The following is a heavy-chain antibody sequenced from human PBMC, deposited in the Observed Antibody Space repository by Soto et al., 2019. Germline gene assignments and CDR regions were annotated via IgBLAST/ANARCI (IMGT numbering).Heavy chain of an antibody. CDR2: IYYSGST. Sequence: PSETLSLTCTVSGGSISSSSYYWGWIRQPPGKGLEWIGSIYYSGSTYYNPSLKSRVTISVDTSKNQFSLKLSSVTAADTAVYHCARQPVDTAMVSYYYYYYYMDVWGKGTTVTVSS. J-gene: IGHJ6*03. CDR3: ARQPVDTAMVSYYYYYYYMDV. V-gene: IGHV4-39*01. D-gene: IGHD5-18*01. CDR1: GGSISSSSYY.